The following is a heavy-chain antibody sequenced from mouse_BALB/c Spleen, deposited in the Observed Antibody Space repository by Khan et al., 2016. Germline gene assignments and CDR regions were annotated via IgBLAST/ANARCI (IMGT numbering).Heavy chain of an antibody. CDR3: DRGDFYFDY. Sequence: QVQLKQSGPGLVQPSQSLSITCTVSGFSLIGYGVHWVRQSPGKGLEWLGVIWSGGSTDYNAAFISRLSISKDNSTSQVFFKMHSLQADDTAKYDCDRGDFYFDYWGQGTTLTVSS. V-gene: IGHV2-4-1*01. J-gene: IGHJ2*01. D-gene: IGHD2-13*01. CDR2: IWSGGST. CDR1: GFSLIGYG.